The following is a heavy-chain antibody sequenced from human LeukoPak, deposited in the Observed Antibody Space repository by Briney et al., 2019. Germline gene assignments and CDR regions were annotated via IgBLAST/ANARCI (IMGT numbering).Heavy chain of an antibody. V-gene: IGHV4-34*01. CDR3: ARHVTAAVLGAFDI. J-gene: IGHJ3*02. CDR2: INHSGST. D-gene: IGHD6-13*01. CDR1: GGSFSGYY. Sequence: SETLSLTCAVYGGSFSGYYWSWIRQPPGKGLEWIGGINHSGSTNYNPSLKSRVTISVDTSKNQFSLKLSSATAADTAAYYCARHVTAAVLGAFDIWGQGTMVTVSS.